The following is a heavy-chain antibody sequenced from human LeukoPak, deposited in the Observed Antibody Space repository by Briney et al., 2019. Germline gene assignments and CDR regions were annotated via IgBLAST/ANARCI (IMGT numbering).Heavy chain of an antibody. CDR1: GFTFSSYD. D-gene: IGHD6-13*01. J-gene: IGHJ4*02. CDR2: IDSAGDP. Sequence: PGGSLRLTCAASGFTFSSYDMHWVRQATGKGLEWVSAIDSAGDPYYPGSVKGRFTISRENAKNSLYLQMNSLRAGDTAVYYCARAYSSTWYDSPLDYWGQGTLVTVSS. CDR3: ARAYSSTWYDSPLDY. V-gene: IGHV3-13*05.